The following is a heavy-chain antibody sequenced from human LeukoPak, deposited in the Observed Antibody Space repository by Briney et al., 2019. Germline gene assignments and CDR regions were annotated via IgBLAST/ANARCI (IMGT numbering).Heavy chain of an antibody. CDR2: ISSSSSYI. J-gene: IGHJ6*03. Sequence: GRSLRLSCAASGFTFSSYAMHWVRQAPGKGLEWVSSISSSSSYIYYADSVKGRFTISRDNAKNSLYLQMNSLRAEDTAVYYCARDSYSDYYYYMDVWGKGTTVTVSS. D-gene: IGHD4-11*01. V-gene: IGHV3-21*01. CDR3: ARDSYSDYYYYMDV. CDR1: GFTFSSYA.